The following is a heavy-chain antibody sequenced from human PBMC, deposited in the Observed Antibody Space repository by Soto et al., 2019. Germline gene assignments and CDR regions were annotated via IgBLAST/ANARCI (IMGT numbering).Heavy chain of an antibody. CDR2: ISGYNGNA. CDR1: GYTFSSQG. V-gene: IGHV1-18*01. D-gene: IGHD2-15*01. J-gene: IGHJ5*01. Sequence: QVQLVQSGAEVRKPGASVKVSCKASGYTFSSQGIIWVRQAPGQGLEWMGWISGYNGNAKYAQRFQGRVTMTTDTSTRTVYMDLRSLGSDDSAVYYCAREGSYGWYDCWGQGTLVTVSS. CDR3: AREGSYGWYDC.